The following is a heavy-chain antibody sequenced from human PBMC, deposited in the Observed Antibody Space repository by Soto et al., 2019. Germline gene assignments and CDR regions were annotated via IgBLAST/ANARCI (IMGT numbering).Heavy chain of an antibody. D-gene: IGHD3-22*01. CDR1: GYTFTSSA. V-gene: IGHV1-3*01. Sequence: GASVKVSCKASGYTFTSSAMHLVRQAPGQRLEWMGWINAGNGNTKYSQKFQGRVTITRDTSASTAYMELSSLRSEDTAVYYCARKSDYYDSSGYLGGAFDIWGQGTMVTVSS. CDR2: INAGNGNT. CDR3: ARKSDYYDSSGYLGGAFDI. J-gene: IGHJ3*02.